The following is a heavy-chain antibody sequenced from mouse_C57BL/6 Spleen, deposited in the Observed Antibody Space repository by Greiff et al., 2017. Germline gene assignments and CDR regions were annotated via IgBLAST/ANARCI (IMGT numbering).Heavy chain of an antibody. Sequence: QVQLQQPGAELVRPGTSVKLSCKASGYTFTSYWMHWVKQRPGQGLEWIGVIDPSDSYTNYNQKFKGKATLTVDTSSSTAYMQLSSLTSEDSAVYYCARSGYYFDYWGQSTTLTVSS. V-gene: IGHV1-59*01. CDR3: ARSGYYFDY. CDR2: IDPSDSYT. J-gene: IGHJ2*01. CDR1: GYTFTSYW.